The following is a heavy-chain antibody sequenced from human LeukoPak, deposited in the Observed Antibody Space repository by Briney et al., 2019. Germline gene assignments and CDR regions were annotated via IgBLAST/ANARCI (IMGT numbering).Heavy chain of an antibody. CDR1: GFTFSSYA. D-gene: IGHD6-13*01. Sequence: GGSVRLSCAASGFTFSSYAISWVRQAPGEGLEWVSAISGSGGSTYYADSVKGRFTISRDNSKNTLFLQMNSLRAEDTAVYYCAKGVSSSRNPADVWGQGTTVTVSS. CDR2: ISGSGGST. V-gene: IGHV3-23*01. CDR3: AKGVSSSRNPADV. J-gene: IGHJ6*02.